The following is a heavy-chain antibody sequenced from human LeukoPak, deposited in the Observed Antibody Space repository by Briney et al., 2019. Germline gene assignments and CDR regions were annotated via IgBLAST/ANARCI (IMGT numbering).Heavy chain of an antibody. D-gene: IGHD6-13*01. V-gene: IGHV1-18*01. J-gene: IGHJ4*02. Sequence: ASVKVSCKASGYTFTSYGISWVRQAPGQGFEWMGWISGYNGNTNYAQKLQGRVTMTTDTSTSTAYMELRSLRSDDTAVYYCARGSLTYSSSWYALVYWGQGTLVTVSS. CDR3: ARGSLTYSSSWYALVY. CDR1: GYTFTSYG. CDR2: ISGYNGNT.